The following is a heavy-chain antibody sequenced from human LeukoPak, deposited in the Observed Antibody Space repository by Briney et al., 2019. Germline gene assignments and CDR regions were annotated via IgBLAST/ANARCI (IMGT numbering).Heavy chain of an antibody. CDR3: SKDGSTVISYYYGMDV. CDR1: GFSFRSYG. Sequence: GRSLRLSCAASGFSFRSYGMHWVRQAPGKGLEWVAVISYDGNNQYYADSVKGRFTISRKNSKNTLYLQMNSLRAEDTAVYYCSKDGSTVISYYYGMDVWGQGTTVTVSS. CDR2: ISYDGNNQ. V-gene: IGHV3-30*18. D-gene: IGHD4-17*01. J-gene: IGHJ6*02.